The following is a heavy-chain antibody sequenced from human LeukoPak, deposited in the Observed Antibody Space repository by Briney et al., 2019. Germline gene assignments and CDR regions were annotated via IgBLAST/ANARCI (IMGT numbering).Heavy chain of an antibody. CDR1: GYTFTSYG. Sequence: ATVKVSCKASGYTFTSYGISWVRRAPGQGLGWMGWISAYNGNTNYAQKLQGRVTMTTDTSTSTADMELRSLRSDDTAVYYCARDPHEFSSGWSHFEYWGQGTLVTVSS. CDR2: ISAYNGNT. CDR3: ARDPHEFSSGWSHFEY. V-gene: IGHV1-18*01. J-gene: IGHJ4*02. D-gene: IGHD6-19*01.